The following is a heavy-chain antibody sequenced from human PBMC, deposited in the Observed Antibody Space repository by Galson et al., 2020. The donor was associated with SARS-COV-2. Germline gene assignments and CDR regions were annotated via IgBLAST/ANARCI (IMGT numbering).Heavy chain of an antibody. CDR2: ISGSGGIT. D-gene: IGHD2-21*01. Sequence: GGSLRLSCAASGFTFSSSAMSWVPQAPGKGLEWVSAISGSGGITYYADSLKGRFTITRDNSTNTPYLKVNSLRAEDTAVYYCADLYWGGDCAKVGYWGQGTLVTVSS. V-gene: IGHV3-23*01. CDR3: ADLYWGGDCAKVGY. J-gene: IGHJ4*02. CDR1: GFTFSSSA.